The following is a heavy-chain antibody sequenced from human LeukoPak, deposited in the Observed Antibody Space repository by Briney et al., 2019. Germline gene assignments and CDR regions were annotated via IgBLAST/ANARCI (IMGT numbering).Heavy chain of an antibody. CDR3: ARSGYSSSWYYFDY. D-gene: IGHD6-13*01. Sequence: YWIGWVRQMPGKGLEWIGYIYYSGSTYYNPSLKSRVTISVDTSKNQFSLKLSSVTAADTAVYYCARSGYSSSWYYFDYWGQGTLVTVSS. V-gene: IGHV4-31*02. CDR2: IYYSGST. CDR1: Y. J-gene: IGHJ4*02.